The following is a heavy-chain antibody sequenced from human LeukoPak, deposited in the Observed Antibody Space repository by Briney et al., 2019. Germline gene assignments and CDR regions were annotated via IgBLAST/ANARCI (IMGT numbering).Heavy chain of an antibody. V-gene: IGHV4-4*07. CDR2: MHADGNS. CDR1: GDSISGYF. D-gene: IGHD2-15*01. Sequence: SETLSLTCTVSGDSISGYFWSWIRQPAGKGLEWIGRMHADGNSNYNPSLKSRITLSFDTPENQFSLTLTSVTAADTAVYFCARAPSGCGGTCAFDSWGQGTLVTVSS. CDR3: ARAPSGCGGTCAFDS. J-gene: IGHJ4*02.